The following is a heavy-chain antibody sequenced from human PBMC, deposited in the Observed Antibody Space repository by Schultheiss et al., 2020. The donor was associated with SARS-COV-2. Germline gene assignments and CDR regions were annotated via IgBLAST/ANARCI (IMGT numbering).Heavy chain of an antibody. V-gene: IGHV3-48*01. D-gene: IGHD3-10*01. CDR1: GFTFSSYS. Sequence: GGSLRLSCAAFGFTFSSYSMNWVRQAPGKGLEWVSYISSSSSTIYYADSVKGRFTISRDNAKNTLYLQMNSLRAEDTAVYYCAKDYYGSGSYYNVGWFDPWGQGTLVTVSS. J-gene: IGHJ5*02. CDR3: AKDYYGSGSYYNVGWFDP. CDR2: ISSSSSTI.